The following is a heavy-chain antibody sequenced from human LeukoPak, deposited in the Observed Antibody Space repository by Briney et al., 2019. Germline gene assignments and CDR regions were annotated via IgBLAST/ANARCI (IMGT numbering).Heavy chain of an antibody. Sequence: GGSLRLSCAASGFTFSSYAMSWVRQAPGKGLEWVSAISGSGGSTYYADSVKGRFTIYRENSKNTMYLQMNSMRVEYTAVYYCVRAGTAARLGMGFDSWGQGTLVTVSS. CDR2: ISGSGGST. J-gene: IGHJ4*02. D-gene: IGHD6-6*01. CDR1: GFTFSSYA. CDR3: VRAGTAARLGMGFDS. V-gene: IGHV3-23*01.